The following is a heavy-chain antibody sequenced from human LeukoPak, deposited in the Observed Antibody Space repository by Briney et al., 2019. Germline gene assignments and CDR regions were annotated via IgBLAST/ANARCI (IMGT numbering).Heavy chain of an antibody. CDR2: ISSSGSTI. D-gene: IGHD6-13*01. CDR3: ARVGSIAAAGTVDY. Sequence: GGSLRLSCAASEFTFSNYAMNWVRQAPGKGLEWVSYISSSGSTIYYADSVKGRFTSSRDNAKNSLYLQMNSLRAEDTAVYYCARVGSIAAAGTVDYWGQGTLVTVSS. J-gene: IGHJ4*02. V-gene: IGHV3-48*04. CDR1: EFTFSNYA.